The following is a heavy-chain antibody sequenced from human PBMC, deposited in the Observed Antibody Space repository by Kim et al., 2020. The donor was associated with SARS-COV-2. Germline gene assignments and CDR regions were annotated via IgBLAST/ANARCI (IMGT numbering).Heavy chain of an antibody. D-gene: IGHD3-10*01. J-gene: IGHJ5*02. CDR3: ARGITMVRGSYSGDWFDP. Sequence: KGRFTIARDNSKNTLYLQMNSLRAEDTAVYYCARGITMVRGSYSGDWFDPWGQGTLVTVSS. V-gene: IGHV3-30*07.